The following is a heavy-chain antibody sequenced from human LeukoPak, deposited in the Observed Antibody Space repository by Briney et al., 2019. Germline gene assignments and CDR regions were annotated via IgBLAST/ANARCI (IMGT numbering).Heavy chain of an antibody. V-gene: IGHV3-21*01. J-gene: IGHJ4*02. Sequence: KPGGSLRLSCAASGFTFSRYSMNWVRQAPGKGLEWVSSITTSSSYIYYADSVKGRFTISRDNAKNSLYLQMNSLRAEDTAVYYCARIQWLDYWGQGTLVTVSS. CDR3: ARIQWLDY. CDR1: GFTFSRYS. D-gene: IGHD5-12*01. CDR2: ITTSSSYI.